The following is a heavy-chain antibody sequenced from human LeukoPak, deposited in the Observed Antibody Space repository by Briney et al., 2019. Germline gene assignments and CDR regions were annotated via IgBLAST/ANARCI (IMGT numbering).Heavy chain of an antibody. CDR2: IYYSGST. D-gene: IGHD5-18*01. J-gene: IGHJ4*02. Sequence: SQTLSLTGTVSGGSISSGDYYWSWIRQPPGKGLEWIGYIYYSGSTYYNPSLKSRVTISVDTSKNQFSLKLSSVTAADTAVYYCARAGGYGFPFDYWGQGTLVTVSS. V-gene: IGHV4-30-4*01. CDR1: GGSISSGDYY. CDR3: ARAGGYGFPFDY.